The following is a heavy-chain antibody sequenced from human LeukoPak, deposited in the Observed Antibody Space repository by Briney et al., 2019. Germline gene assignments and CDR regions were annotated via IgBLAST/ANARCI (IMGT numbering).Heavy chain of an antibody. Sequence: SQTLSLTCTVSGGPVTSGNYYWNWIRQPAGKGLEWIGRIYTNGGASYNPSLKRRVTISIDASKNQFSLKLSSVTAADTAVYYCAREPPGYWGKGILVTVSS. CDR3: AREPPGY. CDR2: IYTNGGA. J-gene: IGHJ4*02. V-gene: IGHV4-61*02. CDR1: GGPVTSGNYY.